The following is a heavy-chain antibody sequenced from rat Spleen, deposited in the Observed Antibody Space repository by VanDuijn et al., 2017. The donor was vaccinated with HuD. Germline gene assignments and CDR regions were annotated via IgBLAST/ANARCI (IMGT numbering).Heavy chain of an antibody. Sequence: EVQLVESGGGLVQPGRSLKLSCMASRFTFNNYWMTWIRQAPGKGLEWVASITNNGVSTYYPDSVKDRFTISRDNAESTLYLQMNSLRSEDTATYYCARHRYKRTVAAVDYWGQGVMVTVSS. CDR2: ITNNGVST. D-gene: IGHD1-8*01. CDR3: ARHRYKRTVAAVDY. V-gene: IGHV5-31*01. J-gene: IGHJ2*01. CDR1: RFTFNNYW.